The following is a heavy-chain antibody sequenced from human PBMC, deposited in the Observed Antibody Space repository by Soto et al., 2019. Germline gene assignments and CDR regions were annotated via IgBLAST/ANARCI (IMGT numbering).Heavy chain of an antibody. CDR1: GFTFSSYW. J-gene: IGHJ6*02. CDR2: INSDGSST. Sequence: GGSLRLSCAASGFTFSSYWMNWVRQAPGKGLVWVSRINSDGSSTSYADSVKGRFTISRDNAKNTLYLQMNSLRGEDTAVYYCARGLPAARNGLDVGGQGTTVTVSS. V-gene: IGHV3-74*01. D-gene: IGHD6-6*01. CDR3: ARGLPAARNGLDV.